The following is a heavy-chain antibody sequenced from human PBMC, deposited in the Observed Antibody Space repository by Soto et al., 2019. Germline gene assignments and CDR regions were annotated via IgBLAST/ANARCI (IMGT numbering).Heavy chain of an antibody. D-gene: IGHD3-3*01. CDR2: IVPMFGTA. Sequence: QVQLVQSGTEVKKPGSSVNVSCKTSGGTFGNTAVTWVRQAPGQGLEWMGGIVPMFGTANYAQKFQGRVTITADESTNTAYMELNSLRSAATAVYFCARDGDPGYAFWSGPLGGGRFDPWGQGTLVTVSS. CDR1: GGTFGNTA. J-gene: IGHJ5*02. CDR3: ARDGDPGYAFWSGPLGGGRFDP. V-gene: IGHV1-69*12.